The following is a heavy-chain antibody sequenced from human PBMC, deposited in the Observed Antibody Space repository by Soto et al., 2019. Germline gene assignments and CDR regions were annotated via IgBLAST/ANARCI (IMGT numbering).Heavy chain of an antibody. V-gene: IGHV5-51*01. J-gene: IGHJ4*02. Sequence: PGESLKISCKGSGYSFTSYWIGWVRQMPGKGLEWMGIIYPGDSDTRYSPSFQGQVTISADKSISTAYLQWSSLKASDTAMYYCARRPRGYCSGGSCFDYWGQGTLVTVS. CDR2: IYPGDSDT. D-gene: IGHD2-15*01. CDR1: GYSFTSYW. CDR3: ARRPRGYCSGGSCFDY.